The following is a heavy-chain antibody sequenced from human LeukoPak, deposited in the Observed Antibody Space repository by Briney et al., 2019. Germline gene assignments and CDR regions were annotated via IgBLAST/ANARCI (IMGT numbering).Heavy chain of an antibody. Sequence: GESLKISCKGSGYSFTSYWIGWVRQVPGKGLEWMGIIYPGDSDTRYSPSFQGQVTISADKSISTAHLQWSSLKASDTAMYYCARLFHDSSGYTRYFDYWGQGTLVTVSS. CDR3: ARLFHDSSGYTRYFDY. CDR1: GYSFTSYW. V-gene: IGHV5-51*01. D-gene: IGHD3-22*01. CDR2: IYPGDSDT. J-gene: IGHJ4*02.